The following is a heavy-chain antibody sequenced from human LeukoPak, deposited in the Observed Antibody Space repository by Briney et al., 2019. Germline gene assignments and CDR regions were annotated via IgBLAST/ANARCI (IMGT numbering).Heavy chain of an antibody. CDR1: GFTVSSNY. Sequence: QPGGSLRLSCAASGFTVSSNYMSWVRQAPGKGLEWVSAISGSGGSTYYADSVKGRFTISRDNSKNTLYLQMNSLRAEDTAVYYCAKDRVAGSRRYFQHWGQGTLVTVSS. J-gene: IGHJ1*01. CDR3: AKDRVAGSRRYFQH. V-gene: IGHV3-23*01. CDR2: ISGSGGST. D-gene: IGHD6-19*01.